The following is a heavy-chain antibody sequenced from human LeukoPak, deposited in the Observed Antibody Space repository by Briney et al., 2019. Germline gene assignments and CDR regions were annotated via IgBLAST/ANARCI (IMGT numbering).Heavy chain of an antibody. CDR2: IRYDGSNK. D-gene: IGHD6-19*01. CDR1: GFTFSSYW. J-gene: IGHJ4*02. Sequence: GGSLRLSCAASGFTFSSYWMHWVRQAPGKGLEWVAFIRYDGSNKYYADSVKGRFTISRDNSKNTLYLQMNSLRAEDTAVYYCAKSGTAVASFDYWGQGTLVTVSS. V-gene: IGHV3-30*02. CDR3: AKSGTAVASFDY.